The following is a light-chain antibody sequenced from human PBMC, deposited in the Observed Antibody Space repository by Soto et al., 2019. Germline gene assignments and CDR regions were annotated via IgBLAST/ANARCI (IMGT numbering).Light chain of an antibody. Sequence: QSALTQPASVSGSPGLSITIPCTGTTSDVGGYYLVSWYQQHPGKAPKLMIYEVFKWPSGVSARFSGSKSGNTASLTISGLQAEDEADYYCCSFAGATWVFGGGTKVTVL. CDR3: CSFAGATWV. CDR1: TSDVGGYYL. J-gene: IGLJ3*02. V-gene: IGLV2-23*02. CDR2: EVF.